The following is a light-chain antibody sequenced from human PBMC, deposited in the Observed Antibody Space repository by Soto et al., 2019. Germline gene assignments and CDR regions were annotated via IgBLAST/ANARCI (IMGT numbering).Light chain of an antibody. V-gene: IGLV2-8*01. Sequence: QSALTQPPSASGSPGQSVTISCTGTSSDIGGYNSVSWYQQHPGKAPRLMIYEVNKRPSGVPDRFSGSKSGYTASLTVSGLQTEDEADYYCISYTDRQSYLFGTGTKLTVL. CDR2: EVN. CDR3: ISYTDRQSYL. J-gene: IGLJ1*01. CDR1: SSDIGGYNS.